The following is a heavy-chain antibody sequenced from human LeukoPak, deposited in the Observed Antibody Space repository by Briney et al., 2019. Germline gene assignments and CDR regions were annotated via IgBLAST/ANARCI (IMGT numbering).Heavy chain of an antibody. CDR1: VYTFTSYD. V-gene: IGHV1-8*03. J-gene: IGHJ4*02. CDR3: ARAPQYWGGDCSPDY. D-gene: IGHD2-21*02. CDR2: MNPNRGNT. Sequence: GASVKVSCKASVYTFTSYDINWVRQATGQGLEWMGWMNPNRGNTGYAQKFQGRVTITRNTSISTAYMQLSSLRSKDTAVYYCARAPQYWGGDCSPDYWGQGTLVTVSS.